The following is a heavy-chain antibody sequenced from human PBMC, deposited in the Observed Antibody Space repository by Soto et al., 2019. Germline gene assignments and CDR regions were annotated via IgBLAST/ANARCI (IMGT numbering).Heavy chain of an antibody. J-gene: IGHJ4*02. D-gene: IGHD3-22*01. CDR2: IYYSGST. CDR3: ARGRYYDYSGYFH. Sequence: SETLSLTCTVSGVSISSGDYYWSWIRQPPGKGLEWIGYIYYSGSTYYNPSLKSRVTISVDTSKNQFSLKLSSVTAADTAVYYCARGRYYDYSGYFHWGQGTLVTVSS. V-gene: IGHV4-30-4*01. CDR1: GVSISSGDYY.